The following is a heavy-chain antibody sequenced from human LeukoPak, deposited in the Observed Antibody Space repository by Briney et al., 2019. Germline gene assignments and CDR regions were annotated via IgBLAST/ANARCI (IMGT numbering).Heavy chain of an antibody. D-gene: IGHD3-22*01. V-gene: IGHV1-69*04. CDR2: IIPILGIA. CDR3: ARVGKYYDSSGYYLDY. Sequence: SVKVSCKASGGTFSSYAISWVRQAPGQGLEWMGRIIPILGIANYAQKFQGRVTITADKSTSTAYMELSSLRSEDTAVYYCARVGKYYDSSGYYLDYWGQGTLVTVSS. J-gene: IGHJ4*02. CDR1: GGTFSSYA.